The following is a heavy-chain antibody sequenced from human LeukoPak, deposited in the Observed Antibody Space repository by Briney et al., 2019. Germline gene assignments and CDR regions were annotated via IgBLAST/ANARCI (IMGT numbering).Heavy chain of an antibody. Sequence: SETLSLTCTVSGGSISSYYWSWIRQPPGKGLEWIGYIYYSGSTNYNPSLKSRVTISVDTSKNQFSLKLSSVTAADTAVYYCARAFYDFWSGTNWFDPWGQGTLITVSS. D-gene: IGHD3-3*01. CDR2: IYYSGST. CDR3: ARAFYDFWSGTNWFDP. J-gene: IGHJ5*02. V-gene: IGHV4-59*01. CDR1: GGSISSYY.